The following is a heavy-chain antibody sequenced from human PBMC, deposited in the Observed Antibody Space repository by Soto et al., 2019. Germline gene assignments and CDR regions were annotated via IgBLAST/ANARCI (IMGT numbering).Heavy chain of an antibody. D-gene: IGHD6-19*01. CDR1: GDSVSSNSAA. CDR2: TYYRSKWYN. Sequence: SQTLSLTCAISGDSVSSNSAAWNWIRQSPSRGLEWLGRTYYRSKWYNDYAVSVKSRITINPDTSKNQFSLQLNSVTPEDTAVYYCAREYRAPYLRKQLALPGNPGIAVDAFDIWGQGTMVTVSS. CDR3: AREYRAPYLRKQLALPGNPGIAVDAFDI. J-gene: IGHJ3*02. V-gene: IGHV6-1*01.